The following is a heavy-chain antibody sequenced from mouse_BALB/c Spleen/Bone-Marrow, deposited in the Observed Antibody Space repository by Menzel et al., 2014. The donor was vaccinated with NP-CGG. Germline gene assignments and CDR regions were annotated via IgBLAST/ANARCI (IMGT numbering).Heavy chain of an antibody. CDR3: AFNSYWFFDV. V-gene: IGHV1-9*01. CDR1: GYTFRSYW. Sequence: QVQLKDSGAELMKPGASVKISCKATGYTFRSYWMEWVRRRPGHGLEWIGEILPGSGSTNHNEKFKGKATFTADTSSNTAYLQLSSLTSEDSAVYYCAFNSYWFFDVWGAGTTVTVSS. CDR2: ILPGSGST. J-gene: IGHJ1*01.